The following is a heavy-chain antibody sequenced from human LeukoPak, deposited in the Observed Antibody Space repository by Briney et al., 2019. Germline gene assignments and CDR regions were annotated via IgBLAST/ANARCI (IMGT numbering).Heavy chain of an antibody. Sequence: PGGTLRLSCVASGFTFSTYGMSWVRQAPGKGLEWVSAISGRGGSTYYADSVKGRFTISRDNSKNTLYLQMNSLRAEDTAVYYCAKDGGEYYDILTGYYPRLYYMDVWGKGTTVTISS. CDR2: ISGRGGST. V-gene: IGHV3-23*01. J-gene: IGHJ6*03. CDR3: AKDGGEYYDILTGYYPRLYYMDV. D-gene: IGHD3-9*01. CDR1: GFTFSTYG.